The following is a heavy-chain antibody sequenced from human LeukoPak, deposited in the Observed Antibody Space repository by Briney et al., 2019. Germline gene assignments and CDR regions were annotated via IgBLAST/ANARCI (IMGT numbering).Heavy chain of an antibody. CDR2: ISAYNGNT. D-gene: IGHD2-15*01. V-gene: IGHV1-18*01. CDR3: ARDSCSGGSCYLGY. Sequence: GASVKVSCKASGYTFTSYGISWVRQAPGQGLEWMGWISAYNGNTNYAQKLQGRVTMTRDTSTSTVYMELRSLRSDDTAVYYCARDSCSGGSCYLGYWGQGTLVTVSS. J-gene: IGHJ4*02. CDR1: GYTFTSYG.